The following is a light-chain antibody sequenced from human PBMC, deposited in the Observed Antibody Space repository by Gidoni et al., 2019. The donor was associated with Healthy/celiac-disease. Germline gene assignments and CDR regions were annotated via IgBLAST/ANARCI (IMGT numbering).Light chain of an antibody. Sequence: ERGMTQSPATLSVSPGERATLSCRASQSVSSNLAWYQQKPGQAPRLLIYGASTRATGIPARFSGSGSGTEFTLTISSLQSEDFAVYYCQQYNNWPGYTFGQGTKLEIK. CDR1: QSVSSN. CDR3: QQYNNWPGYT. J-gene: IGKJ2*01. V-gene: IGKV3-15*01. CDR2: GAS.